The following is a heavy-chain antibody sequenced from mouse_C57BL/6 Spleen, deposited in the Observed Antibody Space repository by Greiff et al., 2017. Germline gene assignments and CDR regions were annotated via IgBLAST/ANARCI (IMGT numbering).Heavy chain of an antibody. CDR3: ARAYSTDWYFDV. CDR1: GYTFTSYW. J-gene: IGHJ1*03. V-gene: IGHV1-61*01. Sequence: LQQPGAELVRPGSSVKLSCKASGYTFTSYWMDWVKQRPGQGLEWIGNIYPSDSETHYNQKFKDKATLTVDKSSSTAYMQLSSLTSEDSAVYYCARAYSTDWYFDVWGTGTTVTVSS. D-gene: IGHD1-1*01. CDR2: IYPSDSET.